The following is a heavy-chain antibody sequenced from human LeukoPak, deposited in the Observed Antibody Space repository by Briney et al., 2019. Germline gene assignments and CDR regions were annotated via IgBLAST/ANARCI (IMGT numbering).Heavy chain of an antibody. CDR1: GYTFTSYD. Sequence: GASVKVSCKASGYTFTSYDINWVRRATGQGLEWMGWMNPNSGNTGYAQKFQGRVTMTRNTSISTAYMELSSLRSEDTAVYYCASQVGAVPYYYYGMDVWGQGTTVTVSS. J-gene: IGHJ6*02. V-gene: IGHV1-8*01. CDR3: ASQVGAVPYYYYGMDV. CDR2: MNPNSGNT. D-gene: IGHD3-16*01.